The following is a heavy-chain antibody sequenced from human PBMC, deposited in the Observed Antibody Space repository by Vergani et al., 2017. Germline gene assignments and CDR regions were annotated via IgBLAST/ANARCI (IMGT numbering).Heavy chain of an antibody. J-gene: IGHJ5*02. CDR3: AGDLAYSSGYYYSSPVYTWFDP. CDR1: GGTFSSYA. Sequence: QVQLVQSGAEVKKPGSSVKVSCKASGGTFSSYAISWVRQAPGQGLEWMGGIIPIVGTANYAQKFQGRVTITADESTSTAYMELSSLRSEDTALYYCAGDLAYSSGYYYSSPVYTWFDPWGQGTLVTVSS. V-gene: IGHV1-69*12. D-gene: IGHD3-22*01. CDR2: IIPIVGTA.